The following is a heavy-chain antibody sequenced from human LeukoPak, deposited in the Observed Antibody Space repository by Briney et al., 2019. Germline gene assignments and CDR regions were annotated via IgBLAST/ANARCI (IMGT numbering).Heavy chain of an antibody. CDR3: TRPTIGDYLYPAYAFDI. CDR2: IRSKANSYAT. D-gene: IGHD4-17*01. CDR1: GFTFSGSA. J-gene: IGHJ3*02. V-gene: IGHV3-73*01. Sequence: GGSLRLSCAASGFTFSGSAMHWVRQASGKGLEWVGRIRSKANSYATAYGASVKGRLTISRDDSKNTAYLQMNSLKTEDTAVYYCTRPTIGDYLYPAYAFDIWGQGPMVTVSS.